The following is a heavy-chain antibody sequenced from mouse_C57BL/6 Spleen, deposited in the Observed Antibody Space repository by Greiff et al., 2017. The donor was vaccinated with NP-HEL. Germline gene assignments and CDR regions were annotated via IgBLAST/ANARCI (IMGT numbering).Heavy chain of an antibody. J-gene: IGHJ2*01. Sequence: QVQLKESGAELVRPGASVTLSCKASGYTFTDYEMHWVKQTPVHGLEWIGAIDPETGGTAYNQKFKGKAILTADKSSSTAYMELRSLTSEDSAVYYCTRWGSLYGRGYWGQGTTLTVSS. CDR3: TRWGSLYGRGY. D-gene: IGHD1-1*01. CDR1: GYTFTDYE. V-gene: IGHV1-15*01. CDR2: IDPETGGT.